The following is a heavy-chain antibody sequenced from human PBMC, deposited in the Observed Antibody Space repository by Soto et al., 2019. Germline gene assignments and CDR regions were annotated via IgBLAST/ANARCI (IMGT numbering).Heavy chain of an antibody. CDR2: ISSSSSYI. Sequence: LRLSCAASGFTFSSYSMNWVRQAPGKGLEWVSSISSSSSYIYYADSVKGRFTISRDNAKNSLYLQMNSLRAEDTAVYYCASFLGRIAVAGTDYYYYGMDVWGQGTTVTVSS. CDR1: GFTFSSYS. J-gene: IGHJ6*02. V-gene: IGHV3-21*01. CDR3: ASFLGRIAVAGTDYYYYGMDV. D-gene: IGHD6-19*01.